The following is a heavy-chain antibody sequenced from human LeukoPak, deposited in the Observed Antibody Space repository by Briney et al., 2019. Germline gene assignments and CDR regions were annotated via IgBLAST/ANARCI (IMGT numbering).Heavy chain of an antibody. V-gene: IGHV3-33*01. CDR1: GFTFSSYG. CDR2: IWYDGSNK. D-gene: IGHD1-26*01. CDR3: ARDLGEGVGATVLKYYYYYGMDV. Sequence: GGSLRLSCAASGFTFSSYGIHWVRQAPGEGLEGVAVIWYDGSNKYYADSVKGRFTISRDNSKNTLYLQMNSLRAEDTAVYYCARDLGEGVGATVLKYYYYYGMDVWGPGTTVTVSS. J-gene: IGHJ6*02.